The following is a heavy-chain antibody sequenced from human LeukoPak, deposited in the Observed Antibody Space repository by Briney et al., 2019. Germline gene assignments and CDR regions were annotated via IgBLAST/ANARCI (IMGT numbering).Heavy chain of an antibody. D-gene: IGHD3-10*01. Sequence: GGSLRLSCAVSGFTFGTYWMSWVRQAPGKGLEWVANIKQDGSEKYCVDSVKGRFTISGDNGKNSLYLQMNSLRAEDTAVYYCASIRNYYGSGSYYLSAFDIWGQGTMVTVSS. J-gene: IGHJ3*02. CDR2: IKQDGSEK. V-gene: IGHV3-7*01. CDR1: GFTFGTYW. CDR3: ASIRNYYGSGSYYLSAFDI.